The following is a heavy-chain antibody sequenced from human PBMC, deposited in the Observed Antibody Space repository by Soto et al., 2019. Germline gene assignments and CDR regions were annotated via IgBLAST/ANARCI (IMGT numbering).Heavy chain of an antibody. CDR3: AKDLLGPGRAYGMDV. J-gene: IGHJ6*02. D-gene: IGHD7-27*01. Sequence: QVQLVESGGGVVQPGRSLRLYCAASGFTFSSYGMHWVRQAPGKGLEWVAVISYDGSNKYYADSVKGRFTISRDNSKNTLYLQMNSLRAEDTAVYYCAKDLLGPGRAYGMDVWGQGTTVTVSS. V-gene: IGHV3-30*18. CDR1: GFTFSSYG. CDR2: ISYDGSNK.